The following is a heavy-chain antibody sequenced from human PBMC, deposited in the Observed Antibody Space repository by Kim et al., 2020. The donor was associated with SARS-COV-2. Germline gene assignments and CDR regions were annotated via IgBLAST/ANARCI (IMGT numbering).Heavy chain of an antibody. CDR3: ASTYSSSWYRVSRNYGMDV. CDR2: IIPIFGTA. V-gene: IGHV1-69*13. D-gene: IGHD6-13*01. Sequence: SVKVSCKASGGTFSSYAISWVRQAPGQGLEWMGGIIPIFGTANYAQKFQGRVTITADESTSTAYMELSSLRSEDTAVYYCASTYSSSWYRVSRNYGMDVWGQGTTVTVSS. J-gene: IGHJ6*02. CDR1: GGTFSSYA.